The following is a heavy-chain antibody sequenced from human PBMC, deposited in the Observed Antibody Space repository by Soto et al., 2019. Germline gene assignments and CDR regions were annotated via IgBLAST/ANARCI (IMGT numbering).Heavy chain of an antibody. D-gene: IGHD3-10*01. V-gene: IGHV3-7*05. CDR2: IKEDGSEQ. CDR1: GFRISHYW. J-gene: IGHJ6*01. CDR3: ANTVV. Sequence: EEQVVESGGGLVQPGGSLRLSCAASGFRISHYWMSWVRQAPGKGLEWVANIKEDGSEQNYVDSLKGRFTISRDNAKNSLYLQMNSLRADDTAVYSCANTVVRGLGTTLTVSS.